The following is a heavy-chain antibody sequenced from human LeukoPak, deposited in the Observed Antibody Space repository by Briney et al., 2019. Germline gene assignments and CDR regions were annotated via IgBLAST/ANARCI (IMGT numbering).Heavy chain of an antibody. Sequence: ASVKVSCKASGGTFSSYAISWVRQAPGQGLEWMGWISAYNGNTNYAQKLQGRVTMTTDTSTSTAYMELRSLRSDDTAVYYCARDWVAAIFDYWGQGTLVTVSS. CDR3: ARDWVAAIFDY. CDR2: ISAYNGNT. J-gene: IGHJ4*02. CDR1: GGTFSSYA. V-gene: IGHV1-18*01. D-gene: IGHD6-13*01.